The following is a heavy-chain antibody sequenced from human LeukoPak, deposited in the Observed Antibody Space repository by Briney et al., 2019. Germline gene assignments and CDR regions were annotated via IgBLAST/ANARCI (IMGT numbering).Heavy chain of an antibody. J-gene: IGHJ4*02. Sequence: SETLSLTCNGSGGSISSGDKDWSGIRQPPGKGLEWIGYSYYSGSTYYNPSLKSRLTISVDTSESQFSLHLTSVTAAATAVYFCARVTRWAGLDFWGQGTLVTVSS. V-gene: IGHV4-30-4*01. D-gene: IGHD2-21*02. CDR3: ARVTRWAGLDF. CDR2: SYYSGST. CDR1: GGSISSGDKD.